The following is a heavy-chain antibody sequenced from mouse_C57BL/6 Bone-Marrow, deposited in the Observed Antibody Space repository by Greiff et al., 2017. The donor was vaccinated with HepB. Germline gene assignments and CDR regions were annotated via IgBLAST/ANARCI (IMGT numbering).Heavy chain of an antibody. CDR3: ARDYGSRGSYWYFDV. CDR2: IYPGSGST. V-gene: IGHV1-55*01. J-gene: IGHJ1*03. D-gene: IGHD1-1*01. CDR1: GYTFTSYW. Sequence: VQLQQPGAELVKPGASVKMSCKASGYTFTSYWITWVKQRPGQGLEWIGDIYPGSGSTNYNEKFKSKATLTVDTSSSTAYMQLSSLTSEDSAVYYCARDYGSRGSYWYFDVWGTGTTVTVSS.